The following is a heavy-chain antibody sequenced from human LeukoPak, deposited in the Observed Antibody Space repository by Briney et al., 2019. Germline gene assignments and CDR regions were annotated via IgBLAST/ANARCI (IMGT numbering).Heavy chain of an antibody. D-gene: IGHD1-26*01. V-gene: IGHV3-23*01. J-gene: IGHJ4*02. Sequence: PGGSLRLSRAASGFTFSSYAMSWVRQAPGKGLEWVSAISGSGGSTYYADSVKGRFTISRDNSKNTLYLQVNSLRAEDTAVYYCAKVPLDKYGSYGSLPFRYYFDYWGQGTLVTVSS. CDR1: GFTFSSYA. CDR2: ISGSGGST. CDR3: AKVPLDKYGSYGSLPFRYYFDY.